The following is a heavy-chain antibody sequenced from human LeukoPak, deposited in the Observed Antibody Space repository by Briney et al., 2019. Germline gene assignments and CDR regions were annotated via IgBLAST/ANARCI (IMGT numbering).Heavy chain of an antibody. J-gene: IGHJ4*02. V-gene: IGHV2-5*01. CDR2: IYWNDDE. CDR3: AHEVWWLRYFDY. D-gene: IGHD5-12*01. Sequence: KSGPTLVNPTQTLTLTCTFSGFSLSTSGVGVGWIRQPPGKALEWLALIYWNDDERYSPSLKSRLTITKDTSKNQVVLTMTNMDPVDTATYYCAHEVWWLRYFDYWGQGTLVTVSS. CDR1: GFSLSTSGVG.